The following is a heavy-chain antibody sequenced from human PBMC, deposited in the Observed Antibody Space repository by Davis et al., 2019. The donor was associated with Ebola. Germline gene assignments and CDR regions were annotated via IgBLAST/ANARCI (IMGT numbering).Heavy chain of an antibody. J-gene: IGHJ4*02. V-gene: IGHV1-18*01. CDR3: ARETLGDYWDY. D-gene: IGHD2/OR15-2a*01. Sequence: ASVKVSCKASGYTFTSYGISWVRQAPGQGLEWMGWISAYNGNTNYAQKLQGRVTITADESTSTAYMELSSLRSEDTAVYYCARETLGDYWDYWGQGTLVTVSS. CDR2: ISAYNGNT. CDR1: GYTFTSYG.